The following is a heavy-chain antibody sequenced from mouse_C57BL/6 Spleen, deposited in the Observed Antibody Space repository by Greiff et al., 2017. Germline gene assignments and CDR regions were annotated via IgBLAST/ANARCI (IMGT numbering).Heavy chain of an antibody. CDR2: ITPSSGYT. CDR3: ANGNYGSSYWYFDV. D-gene: IGHD1-1*01. J-gene: IGHJ1*03. V-gene: IGHV1-4*01. CDR1: GYTFTSYT. Sequence: QVQLQQSGAELARPGASVKMSCKASGYTFTSYTMHWVKQRPGQGLEWIGYITPSSGYTKYNQKFKDKATLTADKSSSTAYMQLSSLTSEDSAVYYCANGNYGSSYWYFDVWGTGTTGTVSS.